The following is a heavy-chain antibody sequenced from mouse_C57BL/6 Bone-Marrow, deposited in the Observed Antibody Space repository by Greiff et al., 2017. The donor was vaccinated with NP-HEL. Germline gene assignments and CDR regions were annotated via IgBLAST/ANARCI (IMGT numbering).Heavy chain of an antibody. V-gene: IGHV3-5*01. D-gene: IGHD3-2*02. CDR3: ARDQAGYYFDY. CDR1: GISITTGNYR. CDR2: IYYSGTI. Sequence: EVQLQQSGPGLVKPSQTVFLTCTVTGISITTGNYRWSWIRQFPGNKLEWIGYIYYSGTITYNPSLTSRTTITRDTPKNQFFLEMNSLTSEDTATYYCARDQAGYYFDYWGQGTTLTVSS. J-gene: IGHJ2*01.